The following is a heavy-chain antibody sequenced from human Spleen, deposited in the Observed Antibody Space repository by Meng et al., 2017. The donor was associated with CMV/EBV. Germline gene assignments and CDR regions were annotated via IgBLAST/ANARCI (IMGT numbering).Heavy chain of an antibody. J-gene: IGHJ5*02. CDR3: ARAAQHGSIFGVVIIGPQRWFDP. CDR2: INHSGST. CDR1: GGSFSGYY. V-gene: IGHV4-34*01. Sequence: GSLRLSCAVYGGSFSGYYWSWIRQPPGKGLEWIGEINHSGSTNYNPSLKSRVTISLDTSKNQFSLKLSSVTAADTAVYYCARAAQHGSIFGVVIIGPQRWFDPWGQGTLVTVSS. D-gene: IGHD3-3*01.